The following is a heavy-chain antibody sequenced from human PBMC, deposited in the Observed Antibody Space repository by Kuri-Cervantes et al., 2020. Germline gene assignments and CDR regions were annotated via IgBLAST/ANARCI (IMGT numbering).Heavy chain of an antibody. Sequence: ASVKVSCKASGYTFTSWGISWVLQAPGQGLEWMGWISAYNGNTNYAQKLQGRVTMTTDTSTSTAYMELRGLRSDDTAVYYCARDTRPYYYDSNAVDIWGQGTMVTVSS. CDR2: ISAYNGNT. D-gene: IGHD3-22*01. CDR1: GYTFTSWG. CDR3: ARDTRPYYYDSNAVDI. J-gene: IGHJ3*02. V-gene: IGHV1-18*01.